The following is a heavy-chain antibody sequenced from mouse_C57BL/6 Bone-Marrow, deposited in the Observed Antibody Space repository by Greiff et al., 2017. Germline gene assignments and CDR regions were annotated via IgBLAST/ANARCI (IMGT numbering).Heavy chain of an antibody. CDR1: GYTFTTYP. J-gene: IGHJ2*01. V-gene: IGHV1-47*01. CDR2: FYPYNGDT. CDR3: ARDY. Sequence: VQLQQSGPELVKPGASVKMSCKASGYTFTTYPIEWMKQNHGKSLEWIGNFYPYNGDTKYNEKFKGKATLTVEKSSSTVYMEAIQFTAEAAAVYYYARDYWGQGTTLTVSS.